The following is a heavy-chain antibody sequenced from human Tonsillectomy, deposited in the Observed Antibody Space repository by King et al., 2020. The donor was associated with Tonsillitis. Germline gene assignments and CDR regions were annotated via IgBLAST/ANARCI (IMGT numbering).Heavy chain of an antibody. Sequence: HVQLVESGGGVVQPGRSLRLSCAASGFSVTNFGMHWVRQVPGKGLEWMAFISYDENNKYYADSVKGRFTISRDNSKNTLYLQTNSLRAGDSAVYYCAKDYGGNYYNYGMDGWGQGTTVTVSS. CDR2: ISYDENNK. J-gene: IGHJ6*02. CDR3: AKDYGGNYYNYGMDG. CDR1: GFSVTNFG. V-gene: IGHV3-30*18. D-gene: IGHD4-23*01.